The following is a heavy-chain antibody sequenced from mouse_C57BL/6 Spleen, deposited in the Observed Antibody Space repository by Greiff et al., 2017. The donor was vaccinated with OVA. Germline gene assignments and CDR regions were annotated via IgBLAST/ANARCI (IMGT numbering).Heavy chain of an antibody. J-gene: IGHJ2*01. CDR2: IYPGSGNT. Sequence: VQVVESGPELVKPGASVKISCKASGYTFTDYYINWVKQRPGQGLEWIGWIYPGSGNTKYNEKFKGKATVTVDTASITAYMQLSSLTSEDTAVYFCARGGGDFDYWGQGTTLTVSS. CDR1: GYTFTDYY. V-gene: IGHV1-84*01. D-gene: IGHD1-1*02. CDR3: ARGGGDFDY.